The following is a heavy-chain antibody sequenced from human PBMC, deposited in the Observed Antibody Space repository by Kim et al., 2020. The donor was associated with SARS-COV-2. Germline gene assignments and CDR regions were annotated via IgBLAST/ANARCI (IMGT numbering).Heavy chain of an antibody. CDR3: AKEGDGSGSYPIDY. D-gene: IGHD3-10*01. J-gene: IGHJ4*02. Sequence: GGSLRLSCAASGFTFSSYAMSWVRQAPGKGLEWVSVIYSGGSSTYYADSVKGRFTISRDNSKNTLYLQMNSLRAEDTAVYYCAKEGDGSGSYPIDYWGQGTLVTVSS. CDR2: IYSGGSST. V-gene: IGHV3-23*03. CDR1: GFTFSSYA.